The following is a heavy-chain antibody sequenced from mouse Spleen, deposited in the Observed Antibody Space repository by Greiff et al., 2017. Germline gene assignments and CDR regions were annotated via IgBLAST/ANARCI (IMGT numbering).Heavy chain of an antibody. D-gene: IGHD2-1*01. CDR1: GYTFTSYG. V-gene: IGHV1-81*01. CDR3: ARGAYGNYGY. Sequence: QVQLQQSGAELARPGASVKLSCKASGYTFTSYGISWVKQRTGQGLEWIGEIYPRSGNTYYNEKFKGKATLTADKSSSTAYMELRSLTSEDSAVYFCARGAYGNYGYWGQGTTLTVSS. CDR2: IYPRSGNT. J-gene: IGHJ2*01.